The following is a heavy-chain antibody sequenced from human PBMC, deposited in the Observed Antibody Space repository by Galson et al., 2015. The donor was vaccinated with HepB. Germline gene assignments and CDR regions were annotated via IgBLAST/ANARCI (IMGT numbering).Heavy chain of an antibody. CDR2: ISGSGSST. CDR1: GFSFNNYV. V-gene: IGHV3-23*01. J-gene: IGHJ3*02. Sequence: SLRLSCAASGFSFNNYVMSWVRRAPGKGLEWVSSISGSGSSTYYADSVKGRFTISRDNSKNTLSLQMNSLRAEDTAVYYCAKFMYYSDSRGYFRGQNNHAFDIWGQGTMVTVSS. CDR3: AKFMYYSDSRGYFRGQNNHAFDI. D-gene: IGHD3-22*01.